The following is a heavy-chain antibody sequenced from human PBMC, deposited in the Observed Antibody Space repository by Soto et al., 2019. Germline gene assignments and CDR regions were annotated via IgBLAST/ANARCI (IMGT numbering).Heavy chain of an antibody. CDR2: IYYSGST. CDR1: GGSISSYY. J-gene: IGHJ4*02. D-gene: IGHD3-22*01. Sequence: SETLSLTCTVSGGSISSYYWSWIRQPPGKGLEWIGYIYYSGSTNYNPSLKSRVTISVDTSKNQFSLKLSSVTAADTAVYYCARVKTYYYDSSGYHFDYWGQGTLVTVSS. V-gene: IGHV4-59*01. CDR3: ARVKTYYYDSSGYHFDY.